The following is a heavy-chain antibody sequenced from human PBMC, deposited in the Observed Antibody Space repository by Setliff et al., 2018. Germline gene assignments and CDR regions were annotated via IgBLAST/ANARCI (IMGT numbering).Heavy chain of an antibody. CDR3: ASRGSYAPDY. J-gene: IGHJ4*02. CDR1: GSSITNFY. Sequence: SETLSLTCTVSGSSITNFYWNWIRQSPGKGLEWIGYIYSSGITNYNPSLKSRLTMSVDTSKNQFSLHLSYMTAADTAVYYCASRGSYAPDYWGQGTLVTVSS. V-gene: IGHV4-59*08. D-gene: IGHD1-26*01. CDR2: IYSSGIT.